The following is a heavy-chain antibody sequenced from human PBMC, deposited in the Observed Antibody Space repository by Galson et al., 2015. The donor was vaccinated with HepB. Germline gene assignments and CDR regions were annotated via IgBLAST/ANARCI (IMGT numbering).Heavy chain of an antibody. CDR2: INPNSGGT. J-gene: IGHJ4*02. CDR1: GYTFTGYY. Sequence: SVKVSCKASGYTFTGYYMHWVRQAPGQGLEWMGWINPNSGGTNYAQKFQGRVTMTRDTSISTAYMELSRLRSDDTAVYYCAREFGVTVTTGRYWGQGTLVTVSS. D-gene: IGHD4-17*01. CDR3: AREFGVTVTTGRY. V-gene: IGHV1-2*02.